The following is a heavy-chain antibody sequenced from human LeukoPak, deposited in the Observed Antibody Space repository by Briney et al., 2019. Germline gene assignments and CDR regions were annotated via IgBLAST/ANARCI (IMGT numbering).Heavy chain of an antibody. CDR2: IYSGGRT. J-gene: IGHJ4*02. D-gene: IGHD6-13*01. CDR3: ARAGPSSSWHKFDY. V-gene: IGHV3-66*01. Sequence: GGSLRLSCAASGFTVSRNYMSWVRQAPGKGLGWGSVIYSGGRTYYADSVKGRFTISRDNSKNPLYLQMNSLRAEETAVYYCARAGPSSSWHKFDYWGQGTLVTVSS. CDR1: GFTVSRNY.